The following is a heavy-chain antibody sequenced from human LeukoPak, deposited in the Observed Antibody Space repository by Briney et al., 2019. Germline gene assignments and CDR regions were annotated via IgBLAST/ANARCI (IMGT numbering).Heavy chain of an antibody. Sequence: GGSLRLSCAASGFAFSSYAMSWVRQAPGKGLEWVSAISGSGGSTYYADSVKGRFTISRDDSRNTLYLQMNSLRGDDTAVYYCAKDVGKWESLHFFDYWGQGTLVTVSS. D-gene: IGHD1-26*01. CDR1: GFAFSSYA. J-gene: IGHJ4*02. V-gene: IGHV3-23*01. CDR3: AKDVGKWESLHFFDY. CDR2: ISGSGGST.